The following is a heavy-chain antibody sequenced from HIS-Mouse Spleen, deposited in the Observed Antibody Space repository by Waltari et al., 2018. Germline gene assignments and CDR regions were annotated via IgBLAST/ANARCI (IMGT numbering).Heavy chain of an antibody. Sequence: QLLLQESVPGLEKPAETLSLTCTVPLGSITSSRSYWGWLRQPPGKGLEWIGRIYYSGSTYYNPSLKCRVTITVDTSKNQFSLKLCSVTAADSAVYYCAREIPYSSSWYDWYFALWGRGTLVTVSS. CDR1: LGSITSSRSY. CDR3: AREIPYSSSWYDWYFAL. V-gene: IGHV4-39*07. J-gene: IGHJ2*01. CDR2: IYYSGST. D-gene: IGHD6-13*01.